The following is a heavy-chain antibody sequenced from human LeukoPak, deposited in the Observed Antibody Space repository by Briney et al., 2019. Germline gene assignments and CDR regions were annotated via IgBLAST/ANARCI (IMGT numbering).Heavy chain of an antibody. V-gene: IGHV3-48*04. Sequence: GGSLRLSCAASGFTFSSFSMNWVHQAPGKGLEWLSYISSTSSAIYYADSLKGRFTISRDNAKNSLYLQMDSLRAEDTAVYYCARVIGSYGDSAYWGQGTLVTVSS. CDR2: ISSTSSAI. J-gene: IGHJ4*02. D-gene: IGHD3-16*01. CDR1: GFTFSSFS. CDR3: ARVIGSYGDSAY.